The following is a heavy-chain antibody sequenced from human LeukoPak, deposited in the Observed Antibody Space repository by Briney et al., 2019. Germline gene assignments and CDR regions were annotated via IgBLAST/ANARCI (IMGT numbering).Heavy chain of an antibody. V-gene: IGHV4-34*01. Sequence: PSGTLSLTCAVYGGSFSGYYWSWIRQPPGKGLEWIGEINHSGSTNYNPSLKSRVTISVDTSKNQFSLKLSSVTAADTAVYYCARGPLRRGESSGWYGNYYYYYMDVWGRGTTVTVSS. J-gene: IGHJ6*03. CDR3: ARGPLRRGESSGWYGNYYYYYMDV. CDR1: GGSFSGYY. CDR2: INHSGST. D-gene: IGHD6-19*01.